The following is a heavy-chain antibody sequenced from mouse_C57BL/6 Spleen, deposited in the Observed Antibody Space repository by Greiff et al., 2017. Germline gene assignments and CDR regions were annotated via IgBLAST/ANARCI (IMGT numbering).Heavy chain of an antibody. CDR2: INPNNGGT. CDR1: GYTFTDYY. D-gene: IGHD2-4*01. Sequence: EVQLQQSGPELVKPGASVKISCKASGYTFTDYYMNWVKQSHGKSLEWIGDINPNNGGTSYNQKFKGKATLTVDKSSSTAYMELRSLTSEDSAVYYCARSRDYDGGVTDYYAMDYWGQGTSVTVSS. CDR3: ARSRDYDGGVTDYYAMDY. J-gene: IGHJ4*01. V-gene: IGHV1-26*01.